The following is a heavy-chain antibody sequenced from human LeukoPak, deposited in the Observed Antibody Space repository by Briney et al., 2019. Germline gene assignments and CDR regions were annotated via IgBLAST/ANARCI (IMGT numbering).Heavy chain of an antibody. D-gene: IGHD4-17*01. CDR3: ARDRDYGDYNTQDLFVY. CDR1: GYTLTELS. CDR2: ISAYNGNT. J-gene: IGHJ4*02. Sequence: GASVKVSCKVSGYTLTELSMHWVRQAPGKGLEWMGWISAYNGNTNYAQRLQGRVTMTTDTSTSTAYMELRSLRSDDTAVCYCARDRDYGDYNTQDLFVYWGQGTLVTVSS. V-gene: IGHV1-18*01.